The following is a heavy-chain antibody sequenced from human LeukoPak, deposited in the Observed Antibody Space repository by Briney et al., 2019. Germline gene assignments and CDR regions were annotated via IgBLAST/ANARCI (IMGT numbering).Heavy chain of an antibody. V-gene: IGHV3-21*05. CDR2: ITSSSSYI. J-gene: IGHJ3*02. CDR3: ASILRGKIVVVDAFDI. D-gene: IGHD3-22*01. CDR1: GFTFSSYS. Sequence: GGSLRLSCSASGFTFSSYSMNWVRQAPGKGLQWVSYITSSSSYIYYADSVKGRFTISRDNAKNSLYLQMNSLRAEDTAVYYCASILRGKIVVVDAFDIWGQGTMVTVSS.